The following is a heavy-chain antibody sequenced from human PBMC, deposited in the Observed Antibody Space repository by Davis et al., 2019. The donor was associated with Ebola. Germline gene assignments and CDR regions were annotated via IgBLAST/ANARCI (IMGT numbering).Heavy chain of an antibody. CDR2: VYTSGSP. CDR3: ARDFVVIDPTRVVDDYDAFDV. Sequence: SETLSLTCTLSGGSINGNSWSWIRQTAGKGLEWIGRVYTSGSPNYNPSLKSRLTTSIVTSKNQFSLTLRSVTAADTAVYYCARDFVVIDPTRVVDDYDAFDVWGRGTVVTVSS. CDR1: GGSINGNS. V-gene: IGHV4-4*07. D-gene: IGHD2-15*01. J-gene: IGHJ3*01.